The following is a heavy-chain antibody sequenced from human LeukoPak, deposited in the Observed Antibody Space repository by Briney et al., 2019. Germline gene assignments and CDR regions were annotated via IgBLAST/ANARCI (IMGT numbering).Heavy chain of an antibody. Sequence: ASVKVSCKASGGTFSSYAISWVRQAPGQGLEWMGWINPNSGVTNFAQKFQGRVTMTRDTSISTAYMELNRLTSDDTAVYFCARDRYSGYEYFRDFDYWGQGTPVTVSS. D-gene: IGHD5-12*01. CDR3: ARDRYSGYEYFRDFDY. CDR2: INPNSGVT. J-gene: IGHJ4*02. CDR1: GGTFSSYA. V-gene: IGHV1-2*02.